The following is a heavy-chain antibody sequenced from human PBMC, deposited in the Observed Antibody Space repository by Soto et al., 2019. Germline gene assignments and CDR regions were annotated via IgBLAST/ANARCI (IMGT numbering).Heavy chain of an antibody. CDR2: INHRGST. Sequence: QVQLQQWGAGLLKPSETLSLTCAVYGGSFSGYYWSWIRQPPGKGLEWIGEINHRGSTNYNPSLKSRVTISVDTSKNQFSLKVSSVTAADTAVYYCARGGYWRFDYWGQGPLVTVSS. J-gene: IGHJ4*02. CDR3: ARGGYWRFDY. V-gene: IGHV4-34*02. CDR1: GGSFSGYY. D-gene: IGHD3-3*01.